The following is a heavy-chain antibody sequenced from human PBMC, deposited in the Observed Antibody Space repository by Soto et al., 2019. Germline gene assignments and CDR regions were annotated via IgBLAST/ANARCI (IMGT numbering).Heavy chain of an antibody. CDR3: AKDLEYSSGWYTYFQH. J-gene: IGHJ1*01. Sequence: EVQLLESGGGLVQPGGSLRLSCAASGFTFSSYDMSWVRQAPGKGLEWVSAISGSGGSEYYADSVKGRFTISSDNSKNTLYLQMDSLRAEDTAVYYCAKDLEYSSGWYTYFQHWGQGTLVTVSS. CDR1: GFTFSSYD. CDR2: ISGSGGSE. V-gene: IGHV3-23*01. D-gene: IGHD6-19*01.